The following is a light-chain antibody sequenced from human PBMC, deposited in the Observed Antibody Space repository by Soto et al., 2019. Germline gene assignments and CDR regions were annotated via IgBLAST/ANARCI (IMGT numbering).Light chain of an antibody. J-gene: IGKJ4*01. CDR1: QSVSSN. Sequence: TQSPGTLSSSPGERATLSCRASQSVSSNYLAWYQQKPGQAPRLLIYGASSRATGIPDRFSGSGSGTEFTLTINSLQSEDFAVYYCQPYNNWPLTFGGGTKVDIK. CDR2: GAS. CDR3: QPYNNWPLT. V-gene: IGKV3D-15*01.